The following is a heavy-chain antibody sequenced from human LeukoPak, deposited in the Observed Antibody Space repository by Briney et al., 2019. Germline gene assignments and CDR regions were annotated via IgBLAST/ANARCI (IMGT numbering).Heavy chain of an antibody. Sequence: ASVKVSCKASGGTFSSYAISWVRQAPGQGLEWMGWINPNSGGTNYEQKFQGRVTMTRDTSISTAYMQLSGLRSDDTAVYYCARDLASSLWATVTYYYYMDVWGKGTTVTVSS. CDR2: INPNSGGT. V-gene: IGHV1-2*02. D-gene: IGHD4-17*01. CDR1: GGTFSSYA. CDR3: ARDLASSLWATVTYYYYMDV. J-gene: IGHJ6*03.